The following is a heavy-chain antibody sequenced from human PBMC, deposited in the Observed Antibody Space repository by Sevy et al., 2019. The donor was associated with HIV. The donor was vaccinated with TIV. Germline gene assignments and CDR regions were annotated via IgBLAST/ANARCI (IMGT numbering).Heavy chain of an antibody. J-gene: IGHJ4*02. CDR2: ITRNSYEAYGGTT. CDR3: TSGLATADTPEYYFDY. Sequence: GGSLRLSCTTSGFTFDDYAMSWFRQAPGKGLEWAAFITRNSYEAYGGTTEYAASVKGSFIISRYDSKSVAYLQMNILKTDDTAVYYCTSGLATADTPEYYFDYWGQGTLVTVSS. CDR1: GFTFDDYA. D-gene: IGHD5-12*01. V-gene: IGHV3-49*03.